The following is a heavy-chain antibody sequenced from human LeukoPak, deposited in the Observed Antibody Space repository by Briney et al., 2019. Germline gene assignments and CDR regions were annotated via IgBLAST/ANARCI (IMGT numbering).Heavy chain of an antibody. CDR1: GFTFSSYW. V-gene: IGHV3-74*01. J-gene: IGHJ5*02. CDR2: INSDGSST. D-gene: IGHD1-7*01. Sequence: PRGSLRLSCAASGFTFSSYWMHWVRHAPGKGLVWVSRINSDGSSTSYADSVKGRFTISRDNAKNTLYLQMNSLRAEDTAVYYCARDRRNWNYVNWFDPWGQGTLVTVSS. CDR3: ARDRRNWNYVNWFDP.